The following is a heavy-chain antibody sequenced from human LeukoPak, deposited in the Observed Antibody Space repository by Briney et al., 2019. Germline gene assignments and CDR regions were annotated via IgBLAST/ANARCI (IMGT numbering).Heavy chain of an antibody. J-gene: IGHJ4*02. Sequence: GGSLRISCAASGFTFSSYAMSWVRQAPGKGLEWVSAISGSGGSTYYADSVKGRFTISRDNSKNTLYLQMNSLRAEDTAVYYCAKDQQNYYDSSGYSKHWGQGTLVTVSS. V-gene: IGHV3-23*01. CDR1: GFTFSSYA. CDR3: AKDQQNYYDSSGYSKH. CDR2: ISGSGGST. D-gene: IGHD3-22*01.